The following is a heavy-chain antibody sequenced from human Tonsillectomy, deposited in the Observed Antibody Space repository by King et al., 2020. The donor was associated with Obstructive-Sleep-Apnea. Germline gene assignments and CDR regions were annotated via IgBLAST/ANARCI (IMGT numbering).Heavy chain of an antibody. V-gene: IGHV4-59*08. Sequence: MQLQESGPGLVKPSETLSLTCTVSGGSISSYYWSWIRQPPGKGLEWIGYIYYSGSTNYNPSLKSRVTISVDTSKNQFSLKLSSVTAADTAVYYLARLAVGVRGTYYFDYWGQGTLVTVSS. J-gene: IGHJ4*02. CDR3: ARLAVGVRGTYYFDY. CDR2: IYYSGST. CDR1: GGSISSYY. D-gene: IGHD3-10*01.